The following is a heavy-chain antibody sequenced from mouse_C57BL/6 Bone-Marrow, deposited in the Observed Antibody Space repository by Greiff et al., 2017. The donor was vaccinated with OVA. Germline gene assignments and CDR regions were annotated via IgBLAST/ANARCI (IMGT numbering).Heavy chain of an antibody. V-gene: IGHV1-80*01. CDR3: ARHYGSNYPFAY. CDR1: GYAFSSYW. Sequence: QVQLKQSGAELVKPGASVKISCKASGYAFSSYWMNWVKQRPGKGLEWIGQIYPGDGDTNYNGKFKGKATLTADKSSSTAYMQLSSLTSEDSAVYFCARHYGSNYPFAYWGQGTLVTVSA. J-gene: IGHJ3*01. CDR2: IYPGDGDT. D-gene: IGHD1-1*01.